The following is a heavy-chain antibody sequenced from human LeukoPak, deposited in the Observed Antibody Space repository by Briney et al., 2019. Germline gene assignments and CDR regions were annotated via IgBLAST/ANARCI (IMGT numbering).Heavy chain of an antibody. D-gene: IGHD5-18*01. Sequence: SETLSLTCTVSDSSMNTYYWTWIRQTAGGEREWIGQVHNSVGTTYNPSLRSRVSLSLDTSKNHFSLRLASVTAADTAVYFCARERDHGYSYGHVLDFWGQGIPVTVSS. CDR3: ARERDHGYSYGHVLDF. V-gene: IGHV4-4*07. J-gene: IGHJ4*02. CDR1: DSSMNTYY. CDR2: VHNSVGT.